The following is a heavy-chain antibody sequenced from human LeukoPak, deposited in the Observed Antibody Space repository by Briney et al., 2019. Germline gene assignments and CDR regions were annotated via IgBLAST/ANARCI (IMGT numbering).Heavy chain of an antibody. CDR3: ARTSGRNWNYDY. Sequence: SDSLSLTCNVSGDSISSSNYHWGWIRQPPGKGLKWSRSINYDGGTYHNPSLQSRVTMSVDTSKNLFSLKLNSVAAADTAVYYCARTSGRNWNYDYWGQGTLVTVSS. CDR1: GDSISSSNYH. J-gene: IGHJ4*02. V-gene: IGHV4-39*02. D-gene: IGHD1-7*01. CDR2: INYDGGT.